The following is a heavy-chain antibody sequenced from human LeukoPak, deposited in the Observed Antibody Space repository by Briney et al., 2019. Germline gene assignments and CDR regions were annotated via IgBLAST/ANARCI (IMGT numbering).Heavy chain of an antibody. Sequence: ASVKVSCKASGYTFTGYYMHWVRQAPGQGLEWMGRINPNSGGTNYAQKFQGRVTMTRDTSISTAYMELSRLRSDDTAVYYCARDSRVVPAAKGPNWFDPWGRGTLVTVSS. CDR1: GYTFTGYY. CDR2: INPNSGGT. V-gene: IGHV1-2*06. J-gene: IGHJ5*02. D-gene: IGHD2-2*01. CDR3: ARDSRVVPAAKGPNWFDP.